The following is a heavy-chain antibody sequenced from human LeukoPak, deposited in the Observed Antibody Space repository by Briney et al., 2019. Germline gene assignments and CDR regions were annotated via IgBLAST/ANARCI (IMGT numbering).Heavy chain of an antibody. CDR1: GHTFTVYY. J-gene: IGHJ6*03. CDR3: AREHEVLRFLEWPYMDV. V-gene: IGHV1-2*02. Sequence: GASVNFSSTASGHTFTVYYMHWARHARGQGLEWMGWITPNSGGTNYAQKFQGRVNMTRDRSISTAYMELSRLKSDDTAVDYCAREHEVLRFLEWPYMDVWGKGTTVTVSS. D-gene: IGHD3-3*01. CDR2: ITPNSGGT.